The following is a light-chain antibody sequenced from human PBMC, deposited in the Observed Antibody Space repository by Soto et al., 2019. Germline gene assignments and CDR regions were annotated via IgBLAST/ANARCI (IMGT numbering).Light chain of an antibody. CDR1: SSNIGSEA. J-gene: IGLJ3*02. CDR2: SNN. CDR3: AAWDDSLNGPV. Sequence: QSVLTQPPSASGTPGQRVTISCSGSSSNIGSEAVNWYQQLPGTAPKLLIYSNNQRPSGVLDRFSGSKSGTSASLGISGLQSEDEADYYCAAWDDSLNGPVFGGGTKLTVL. V-gene: IGLV1-44*01.